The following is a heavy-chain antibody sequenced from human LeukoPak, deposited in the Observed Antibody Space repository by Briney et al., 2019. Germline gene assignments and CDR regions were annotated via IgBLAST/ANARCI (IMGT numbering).Heavy chain of an antibody. V-gene: IGHV3-23*01. D-gene: IGHD3-3*01. CDR3: AKDILRFLEWLLYFDY. Sequence: PGGSLRLSCAAAGFTFSSYGMSWVRQAAGEGLGWVSAISGSDGSTYYPDSVKRRFTISRHNSKNTLYLQMNSLRAEHTAVYYCAKDILRFLEWLLYFDYWGQGTLVTVSS. CDR2: ISGSDGST. CDR1: GFTFSSYG. J-gene: IGHJ4*02.